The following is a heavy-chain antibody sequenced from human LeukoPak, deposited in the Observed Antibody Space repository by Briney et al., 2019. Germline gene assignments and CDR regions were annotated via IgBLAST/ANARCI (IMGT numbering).Heavy chain of an antibody. Sequence: ASVKVSCKASGYTFTSYGIGWVRQAPGQGLEWMGWISAYNGNTKYAQKVLGRVTMTTDTSTSTAYMELRGLRSDDTAVYYCARGGLVVVVAATPSTTPGLLHWLDPWGQGTLVSVSS. J-gene: IGHJ5*02. CDR2: ISAYNGNT. CDR3: ARGGLVVVVAATPSTTPGLLHWLDP. D-gene: IGHD2-15*01. V-gene: IGHV1-18*01. CDR1: GYTFTSYG.